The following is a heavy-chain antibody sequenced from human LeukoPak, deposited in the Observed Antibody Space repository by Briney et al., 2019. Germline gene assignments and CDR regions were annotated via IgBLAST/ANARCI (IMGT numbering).Heavy chain of an antibody. CDR1: GFTLSSYW. V-gene: IGHV3-7*01. CDR2: IKQDGSER. Sequence: GGPLRLSCAASGFTLSSYWMGWVRQAPGKGLEWVANIKQDGSERYYVDSVKGRFTISRDNAKNSLYLQMNSLRAEDTAVYYCAELEWPRGYWGQGTLVTVSS. J-gene: IGHJ4*02. D-gene: IGHD1-7*01. CDR3: AELEWPRGY.